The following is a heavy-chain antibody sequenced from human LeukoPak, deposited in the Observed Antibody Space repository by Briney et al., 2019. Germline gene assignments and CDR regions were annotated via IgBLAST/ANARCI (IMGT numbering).Heavy chain of an antibody. J-gene: IGHJ3*02. CDR3: ARDGAEGDNSAFDM. V-gene: IGHV3-72*01. Sequence: GGSLRLSYAASGVTLSDHHMDWVRQAPGKGLEWVGRTRDKARGYTTEYAASVKGRFTISRDDSKTLVYLQMNSLRTEDTAVYFCARDGAEGDNSAFDMWGQGTVVTVSS. D-gene: IGHD3-22*01. CDR2: TRDKARGYTT. CDR1: GVTLSDHH.